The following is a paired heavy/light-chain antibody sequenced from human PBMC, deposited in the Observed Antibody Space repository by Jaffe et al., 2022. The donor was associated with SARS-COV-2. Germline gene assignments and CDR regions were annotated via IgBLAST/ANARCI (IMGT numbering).Heavy chain of an antibody. Sequence: QVQLVQSGGEVKKPGASVKVSCKGSGYLFTHYGISWVRQAPGQGLEWVGWISPYNGNTNSAQNLQGRVTMTTDTSTSTAYMELRSLTSDDTAVYYCARGGHCTNGVCYAYEFWGQGTPVTVSS. CDR2: ISPYNGNT. CDR1: GYLFTHYG. V-gene: IGHV1-18*01. J-gene: IGHJ4*02. CDR3: ARGGHCTNGVCYAYEF. D-gene: IGHD2-8*01.
Light chain of an antibody. CDR1: QDIRNY. V-gene: IGKV1-27*01. CDR3: QKYNSPPWT. J-gene: IGKJ1*01. CDR2: SAS. Sequence: DVQMTQSPSSLSASVGDRVSITCRASQDIRNYLAWFQQKPGKVPKLLISSASTLQSGVPSRFSGGGSGTDFTLTISSLQPEDVATYYCQKYNSPPWTFGQGTKVEI.